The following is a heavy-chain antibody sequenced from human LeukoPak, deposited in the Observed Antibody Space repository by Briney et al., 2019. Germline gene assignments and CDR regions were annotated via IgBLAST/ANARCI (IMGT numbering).Heavy chain of an antibody. V-gene: IGHV3-9*01. Sequence: GRSLRLSCAASGFTFDDYAMHWVRQAPGKGLEWVSGISWNSGSIGYADSVKGRFTISRDNAKNSLYLQMNSLRAEDTALYYCAKDRGGWLQTYFDYWGQGTLVTVSS. D-gene: IGHD5-24*01. J-gene: IGHJ4*02. CDR2: ISWNSGSI. CDR3: AKDRGGWLQTYFDY. CDR1: GFTFDDYA.